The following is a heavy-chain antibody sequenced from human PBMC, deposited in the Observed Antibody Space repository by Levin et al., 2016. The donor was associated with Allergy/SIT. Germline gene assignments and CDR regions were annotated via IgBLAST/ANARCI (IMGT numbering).Heavy chain of an antibody. CDR3: ARDAISSGSYFDY. D-gene: IGHD3-22*01. V-gene: IGHV4-31*02. Sequence: WIRQPPGKGLEWIGYIYYSGSTYYNPSLKSRVTISVDTSKNQFSLKLSSVTAADTAVYYCARDAISSGSYFDYWGQGTLVTVSS. CDR2: IYYSGST. J-gene: IGHJ4*02.